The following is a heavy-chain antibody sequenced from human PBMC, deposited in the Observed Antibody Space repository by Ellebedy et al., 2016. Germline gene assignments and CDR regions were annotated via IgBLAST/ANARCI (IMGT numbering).Heavy chain of an antibody. CDR1: GFTFNSYW. J-gene: IGHJ4*02. D-gene: IGHD6-6*01. CDR2: IKQDGSKK. Sequence: GESLKIFCAASGFTFNSYWMSWVRQAPGKGLEWVANIKQDGSKKYHVDSVRGRFTISRDNARNSLYLQMNSLRAEDTAVYYCASLGGRQRYSDWGQGTLVTVST. V-gene: IGHV3-7*01. CDR3: ASLGGRQRYSD.